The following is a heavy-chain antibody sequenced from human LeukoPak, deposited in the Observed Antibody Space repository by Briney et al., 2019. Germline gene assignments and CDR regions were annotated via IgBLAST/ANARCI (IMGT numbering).Heavy chain of an antibody. V-gene: IGHV3-53*01. CDR2: IYSGGST. D-gene: IGHD3-10*01. CDR1: GFTVSSNY. Sequence: SGGSLRLSCAASGFTVSSNYMSWVRQAPGKGLEWVSVIYSGGSTYYADSVKGRFTISRDNSKNTLYLQMNSLRAEDTAVYYCASASNVLLWFGELGYWGQGTLVTVSS. J-gene: IGHJ4*02. CDR3: ASASNVLLWFGELGY.